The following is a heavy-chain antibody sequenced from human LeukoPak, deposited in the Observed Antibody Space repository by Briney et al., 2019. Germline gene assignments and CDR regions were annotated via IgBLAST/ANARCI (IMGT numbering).Heavy chain of an antibody. CDR3: YSSSWYAGTYYFDY. CDR2: ISGSGGST. V-gene: IGHV3-23*01. D-gene: IGHD6-13*01. J-gene: IGHJ4*02. Sequence: PGGSLRLSCTASGFTFSNYAMSWVRQAPGKGLEWDSAISGSGGSTYYADSVKGRFTISRDNSKNTLYLQMNSLRAEDTAVYYCYSSSWYAGTYYFDYWGQGTLVTVSS. CDR1: GFTFSNYA.